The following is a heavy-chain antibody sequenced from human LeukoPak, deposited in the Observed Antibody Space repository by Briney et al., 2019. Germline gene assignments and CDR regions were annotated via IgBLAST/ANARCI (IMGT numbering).Heavy chain of an antibody. Sequence: GESLKISCKGFGYSFTSYWIGWVRQMPGKGLEWVGIIYPGDSDTRYSPSFQVQVTISADKSISTAYLQWSSLKASGTAMYYCARHVQLLDAFDIWGQGTMVTVSS. CDR1: GYSFTSYW. D-gene: IGHD2-2*01. J-gene: IGHJ3*02. CDR2: IYPGDSDT. V-gene: IGHV5-51*01. CDR3: ARHVQLLDAFDI.